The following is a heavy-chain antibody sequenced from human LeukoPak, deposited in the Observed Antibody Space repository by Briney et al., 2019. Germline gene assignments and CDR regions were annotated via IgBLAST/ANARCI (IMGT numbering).Heavy chain of an antibody. Sequence: PGGSLRLSCAASGFTVSTTYMSWVRLAPGKGLEWVSLIYVDGRTYYVDSVKGRFTISRDNSKNTLYLQVNSLRAEDTAVYYCARRGDGGRSFDYWGQGTLVTVSS. CDR2: IYVDGRT. CDR3: ARRGDGGRSFDY. J-gene: IGHJ4*02. V-gene: IGHV3-53*01. CDR1: GFTVSTTY. D-gene: IGHD4-23*01.